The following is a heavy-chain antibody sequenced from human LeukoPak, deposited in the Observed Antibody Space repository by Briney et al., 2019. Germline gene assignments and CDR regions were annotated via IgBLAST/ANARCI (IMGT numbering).Heavy chain of an antibody. D-gene: IGHD3-10*01. J-gene: IGHJ6*02. Sequence: ASVKVSCKASGYTFTSYYMHWVRQAPGQGLEWMGIINPSVGSTSYAQKFQGRVTITADKSTSTAYMELSSLRSEDTAVYYCARAAGSGSYLYYYYGMDVWGQGTTVTVSS. V-gene: IGHV1-46*01. CDR2: INPSVGST. CDR3: ARAAGSGSYLYYYYGMDV. CDR1: GYTFTSYY.